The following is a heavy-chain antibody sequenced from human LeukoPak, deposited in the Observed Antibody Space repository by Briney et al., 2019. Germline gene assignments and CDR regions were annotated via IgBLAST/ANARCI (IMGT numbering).Heavy chain of an antibody. CDR3: ARDRGAAAGSIDY. CDR2: INAGNGNT. J-gene: IGHJ4*02. CDR1: GYTFTSYA. Sequence: ASVKVSCKASGYTFTSYAMHWVRQAPGQRLEWMGWINAGNGNTKYSQKFQGRVTITRDTSASTAYMELSSLRSEDTAVYYCARDRGAAAGSIDYWGQGTLVTVSS. D-gene: IGHD6-13*01. V-gene: IGHV1-3*01.